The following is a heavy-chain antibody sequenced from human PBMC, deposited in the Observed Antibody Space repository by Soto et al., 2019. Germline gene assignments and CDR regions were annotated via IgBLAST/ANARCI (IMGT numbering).Heavy chain of an antibody. J-gene: IGHJ4*02. D-gene: IGHD1-26*01. V-gene: IGHV4-59*01. Sequence: ETLSLTCTVSGGSISSYYWSWIRQPPGKGLEWIGYIYYSGSTNYNPSLKSRVTISVDTSKNQFSLKLSSVTAADTAVYYCARVGRATLGVYYFDYGGQGTLVTAPQ. CDR2: IYYSGST. CDR1: GGSISSYY. CDR3: ARVGRATLGVYYFDY.